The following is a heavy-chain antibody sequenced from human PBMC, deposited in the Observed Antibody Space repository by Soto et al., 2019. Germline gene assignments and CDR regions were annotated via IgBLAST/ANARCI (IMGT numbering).Heavy chain of an antibody. D-gene: IGHD2-2*01. Sequence: GGSLRLSCTVSGFAFNNYGINWVSQAPGKGLEWVSSISKSDYTYYSDSVKGRFTISRDNAKNSVSLQMNTLRVEDMAVYYCAREDSIIIPAVSDFWGQGTLVTVSS. J-gene: IGHJ4*02. CDR2: ISKSDYT. CDR1: GFAFNNYG. V-gene: IGHV3-21*01. CDR3: AREDSIIIPAVSDF.